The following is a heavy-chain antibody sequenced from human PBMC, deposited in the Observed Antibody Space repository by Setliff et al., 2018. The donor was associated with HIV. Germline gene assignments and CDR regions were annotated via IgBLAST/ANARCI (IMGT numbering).Heavy chain of an antibody. CDR2: INHSGST. D-gene: IGHD1-1*01. Sequence: TLSLTCAVYGGSLNDYYWSWIRLPPGKGLEWIGEINHSGSTNYNPSLMSRVTISVDTSKNQFSLKLTSVTAADTAVYYCARDWNHYFYYMDVWGKGTTVTVSS. V-gene: IGHV4-34*01. CDR1: GGSLNDYY. J-gene: IGHJ6*03. CDR3: ARDWNHYFYYMDV.